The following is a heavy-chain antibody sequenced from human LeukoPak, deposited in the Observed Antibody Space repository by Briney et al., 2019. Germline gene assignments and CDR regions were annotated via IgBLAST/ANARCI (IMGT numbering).Heavy chain of an antibody. CDR1: GGSISSYY. V-gene: IGHV4-4*07. CDR3: ASTRITIVGVSGSFDY. Sequence: PSETLSLTCTVSGGSISSYYWSWIRQPAGKGLEWIGRIYNSGSTNYNPSLKSRVTISVDTSKNQFSLKLSSVTAADTAVYYCASTRITIVGVSGSFDYWGQGTLVTVSS. CDR2: IYNSGST. D-gene: IGHD3-3*01. J-gene: IGHJ4*02.